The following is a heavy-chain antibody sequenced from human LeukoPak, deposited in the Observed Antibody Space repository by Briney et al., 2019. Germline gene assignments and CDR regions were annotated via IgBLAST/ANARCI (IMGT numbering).Heavy chain of an antibody. V-gene: IGHV3-23*01. Sequence: GGSLRLSCAASGFTFSSYAMSWVRQAPGKGLEWVSAISGSGGSTYYADSVKGRFTISRDNAKNSLYLQMNSLRDEDTAVYYCARAASGYSSSWLDYWGQGTLVTVSS. CDR1: GFTFSSYA. J-gene: IGHJ4*02. D-gene: IGHD6-13*01. CDR3: ARAASGYSSSWLDY. CDR2: ISGSGGST.